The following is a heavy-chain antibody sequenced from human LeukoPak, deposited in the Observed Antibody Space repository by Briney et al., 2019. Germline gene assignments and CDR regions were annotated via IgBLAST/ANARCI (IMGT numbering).Heavy chain of an antibody. CDR1: GFTFSDYY. CDR2: ISSSATTI. V-gene: IGHV3-11*04. Sequence: GGSLRLSCAASGFTFSDYYMHWIRQAPGKGLEWISYISSSATTIYYADSVKGRFTISRDNPKNSLYLQMNSLTAEDTAVYYCARDGAIWNDVGHDYWGQGTLATVSS. D-gene: IGHD1-1*01. J-gene: IGHJ4*02. CDR3: ARDGAIWNDVGHDY.